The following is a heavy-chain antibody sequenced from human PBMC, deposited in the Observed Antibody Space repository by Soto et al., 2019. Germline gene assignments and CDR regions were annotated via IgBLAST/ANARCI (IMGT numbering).Heavy chain of an antibody. Sequence: QVQLVESGGGVVQPGRSLRLSCAASGFTFSNYAMHWVGRAPGKGLEGLAIMSYDGDNEYYADSVSERFTISRDNSKNTLYLQTNNLRHEDTAVYYCAKDGRPVHCNSPRCSANHFDYWGQGTLITVSS. CDR2: MSYDGDNE. V-gene: IGHV3-30*18. CDR3: AKDGRPVHCNSPRCSANHFDY. J-gene: IGHJ4*02. D-gene: IGHD2-2*01. CDR1: GFTFSNYA.